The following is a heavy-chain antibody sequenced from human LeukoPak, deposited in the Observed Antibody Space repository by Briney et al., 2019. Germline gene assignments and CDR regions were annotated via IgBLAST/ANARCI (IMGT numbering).Heavy chain of an antibody. CDR1: GFTFSSYA. V-gene: IGHV3-23*01. CDR2: ISGSGGST. Sequence: GWSLRLSCAASGFTFSSYAMSWVRPAPGKGLEWVSAISGSGGSTYYADSVKGRFTISRDNSKNTLYLQMNSLRAEDTAVYYCAKSPGWLQFGILYYFDYWGQGTLVTVSS. J-gene: IGHJ4*02. D-gene: IGHD5-24*01. CDR3: AKSPGWLQFGILYYFDY.